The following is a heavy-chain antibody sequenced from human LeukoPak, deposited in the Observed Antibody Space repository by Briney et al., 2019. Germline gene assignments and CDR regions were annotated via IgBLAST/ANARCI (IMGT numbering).Heavy chain of an antibody. CDR3: ARRASAALKYAFDY. V-gene: IGHV3-11*03. Sequence: GGSLRLSCAASGFTFSDHCMSWIRQAPGKGLEWVSYISSSGSYTNYADSVKGRFTISRDNAKNSLYLQMNSLRAEDTAVYYCARRASAALKYAFDYWGQGTLVTVSS. J-gene: IGHJ4*02. CDR2: ISSSGSYT. D-gene: IGHD6-13*01. CDR1: GFTFSDHC.